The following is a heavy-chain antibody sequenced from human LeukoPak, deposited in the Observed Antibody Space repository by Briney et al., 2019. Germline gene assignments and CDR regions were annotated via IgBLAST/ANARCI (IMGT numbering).Heavy chain of an antibody. V-gene: IGHV3-21*01. CDR3: AREVRAIRAGHAFDI. CDR1: GFTFSSYS. CDR2: ISSSSSYI. D-gene: IGHD3-9*01. Sequence: GGSLRLSCAASGFTFSSYSMNWVRQAPGKGLEWVSSISSSSSYIYYADSVKGRFTISRDNAKNSLYLQMNSLRAEDTAVYYCAREVRAIRAGHAFDIWGQGTMVTVSS. J-gene: IGHJ3*02.